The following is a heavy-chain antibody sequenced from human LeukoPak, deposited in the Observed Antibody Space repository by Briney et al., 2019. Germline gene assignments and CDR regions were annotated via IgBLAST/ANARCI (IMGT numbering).Heavy chain of an antibody. V-gene: IGHV4-34*01. J-gene: IGHJ4*02. CDR2: ISQRGSP. D-gene: IGHD1-7*01. CDR3: ARLNYNFDY. Sequence: SETLSLTCAVHDGPFSGYYWSWIRQPPGKGLEWIGEISQRGSPNYNPSLKSRVTISVDTSKNQFSLKLSSVTAADTAVYYCARLNYNFDYWGQGTLVTVSS. CDR1: DGPFSGYY.